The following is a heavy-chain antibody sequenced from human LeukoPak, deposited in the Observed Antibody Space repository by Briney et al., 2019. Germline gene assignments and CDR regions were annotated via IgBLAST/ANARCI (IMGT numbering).Heavy chain of an antibody. Sequence: GGSLRLSYAASGFTFSSYAMSWVRQAPGKGLEWVSAISGSGGSTYYADSVKGRFTISRDNSKNTLYLQMNSLRAEDTAVYYCAKDQGYSSAWYSRDGFDMWGQGTMVTVSS. V-gene: IGHV3-23*01. D-gene: IGHD6-19*01. CDR1: GFTFSSYA. CDR3: AKDQGYSSAWYSRDGFDM. CDR2: ISGSGGST. J-gene: IGHJ3*02.